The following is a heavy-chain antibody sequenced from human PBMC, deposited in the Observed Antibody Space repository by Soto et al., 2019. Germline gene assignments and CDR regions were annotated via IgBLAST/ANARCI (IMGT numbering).Heavy chain of an antibody. CDR1: GGSFSGYY. Sequence: PSETLSLTCAVYGGSFSGYYWSWIRQPPGKGLEWIGEINHSGSTNYNPSLKSRVTISVDTSKNQFSLKLSSVTAADTAAYYCARGSDLYSKDLYYYYGMDVWGQGTTVTVSS. D-gene: IGHD4-4*01. CDR3: ARGSDLYSKDLYYYYGMDV. CDR2: INHSGST. J-gene: IGHJ6*02. V-gene: IGHV4-34*01.